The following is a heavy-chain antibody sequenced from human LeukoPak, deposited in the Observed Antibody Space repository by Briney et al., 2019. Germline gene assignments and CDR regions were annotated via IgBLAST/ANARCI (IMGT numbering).Heavy chain of an antibody. CDR1: GFTFSTYW. D-gene: IGHD6-13*01. V-gene: IGHV3-7*01. CDR3: ARDSAGNDY. CDR2: IKQDGSEK. Sequence: QPGGSLRLSCEAFGFTFSTYWMSWVRQAPGKGLEWVANIKQDGSEKYYVDSVKGRFTISRDDAKNSLYLQMNSLRAEDTAMYYCARDSAGNDYWGQGTLVTVSS. J-gene: IGHJ4*02.